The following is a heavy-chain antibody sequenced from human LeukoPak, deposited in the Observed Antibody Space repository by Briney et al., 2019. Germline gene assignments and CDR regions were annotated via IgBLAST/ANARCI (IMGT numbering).Heavy chain of an antibody. CDR3: ARHTWQWLPFDD. J-gene: IGHJ4*02. V-gene: IGHV4-39*07. Sequence: SETLPLTCTVSGGSISSSSYYWGWIRQPPGKGLEWIGSIYYSGGTYYNPSLKSRVTISVETSKNQFSLKMTSVAGADTAIYYCARHTWQWLPFDDWGQGTQVTISS. CDR1: GGSISSSSYY. CDR2: IYYSGGT. D-gene: IGHD5-12*01.